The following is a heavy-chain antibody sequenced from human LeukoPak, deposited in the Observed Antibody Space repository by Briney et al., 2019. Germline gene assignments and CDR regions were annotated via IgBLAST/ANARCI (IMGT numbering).Heavy chain of an antibody. CDR1: GFTFSSYS. Sequence: HPGGSLRLSCAASGFTFSSYSMNWVRQAPGKGLEWVSYISSSSTIYYADSAKGRFTISRDNAKNSLYLQMNSLRAEDTAVYYCARGTGHPLGYWGQGTLVTVSS. D-gene: IGHD3-16*01. V-gene: IGHV3-48*01. CDR2: ISSSSTI. J-gene: IGHJ4*02. CDR3: ARGTGHPLGY.